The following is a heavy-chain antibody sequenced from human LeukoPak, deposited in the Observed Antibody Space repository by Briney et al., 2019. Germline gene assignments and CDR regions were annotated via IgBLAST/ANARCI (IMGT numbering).Heavy chain of an antibody. Sequence: ASVKVSCKASGYTFTRYGITWVRQAPGQGLEWMGWISAYNGNTNYAHKVQGRVTMTTDTSTRTAYMELRSLSSDDTAAYYCARDNSAISDCSSASCFHFKYWGQGTLVTVSS. CDR1: GYTFTRYG. J-gene: IGHJ4*02. CDR3: ARDNSAISDCSSASCFHFKY. CDR2: ISAYNGNT. D-gene: IGHD2-2*01. V-gene: IGHV1-18*01.